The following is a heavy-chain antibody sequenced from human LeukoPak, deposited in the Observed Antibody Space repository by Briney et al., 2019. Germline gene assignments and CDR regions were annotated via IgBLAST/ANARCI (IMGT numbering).Heavy chain of an antibody. V-gene: IGHV4-34*01. J-gene: IGHJ4*02. D-gene: IGHD3-22*01. Sequence: PSETLSLTCAVYGGSFSGYYWSWICQPPGKGLEWIGEINHSGSTNYNPSLKSRVTISVDTSKNQFSLKLSSVTAADTAVYYCARGWSAQYYYDSSGTFDYWGQGTLVTVSS. CDR1: GGSFSGYY. CDR2: INHSGST. CDR3: ARGWSAQYYYDSSGTFDY.